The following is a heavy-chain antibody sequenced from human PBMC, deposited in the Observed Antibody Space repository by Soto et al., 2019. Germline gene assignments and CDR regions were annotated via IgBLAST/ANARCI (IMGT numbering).Heavy chain of an antibody. J-gene: IGHJ4*02. D-gene: IGHD6-19*01. Sequence: QLQLQESGSGLVKPSQTLSLTCAVSAGSISSGGYSWSWIRQPPGKGLEWIGYIYHSGSTYYNPSLKSRVTISVDRSKTQFSLKLSSVTAADTSEYYCARAGGLGAVAVDYWGQGTLVTVSS. CDR2: IYHSGST. CDR3: ARAGGLGAVAVDY. V-gene: IGHV4-30-2*01. CDR1: AGSISSGGYS.